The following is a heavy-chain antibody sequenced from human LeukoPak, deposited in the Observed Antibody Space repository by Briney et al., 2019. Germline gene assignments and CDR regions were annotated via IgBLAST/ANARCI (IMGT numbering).Heavy chain of an antibody. CDR1: GGSISSSSYY. J-gene: IGHJ4*02. V-gene: IGHV4-39*01. CDR3: ARQTSYYGSGSYYSPYFDY. D-gene: IGHD3-10*01. Sequence: PSETLSLTCTVSGGSISSSSYYWGWIRQPPGKGLEWIGSIYYSGSTYYNPSLKSRVTISVDTSKNQFSLKLSSVTAADTAVYYCARQTSYYGSGSYYSPYFDYWGQGTLVTVSS. CDR2: IYYSGST.